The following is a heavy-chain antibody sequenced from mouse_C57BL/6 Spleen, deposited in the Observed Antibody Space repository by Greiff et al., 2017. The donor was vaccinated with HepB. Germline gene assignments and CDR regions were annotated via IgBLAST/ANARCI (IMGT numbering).Heavy chain of an antibody. CDR2: INYDGSST. J-gene: IGHJ4*01. Sequence: EVQVVESEGGLVQPGSSMKLSCTASGFTFSDYYMAWVRQVPEKGLEWVANINYDGSSTYYLDSLKSRFIISRDNAKNILYLQMSSLKSEDTATYYCARTLEGNYAMDYWGQGTSVTVSS. CDR3: ARTLEGNYAMDY. V-gene: IGHV5-16*01. CDR1: GFTFSDYY.